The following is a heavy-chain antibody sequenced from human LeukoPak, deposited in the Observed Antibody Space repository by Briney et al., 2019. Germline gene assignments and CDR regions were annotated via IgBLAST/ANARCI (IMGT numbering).Heavy chain of an antibody. Sequence: GGSLRLSCAASGFTFSSYAMHWVRQAPGKGLEYVSAISSNGGSTYYANSVKGRFTISRDNSKNTLYLQMGSLRAEDMAVYYCARSGYSGPNYYYYYYMDVWGKGTTVTISS. J-gene: IGHJ6*03. D-gene: IGHD5-12*01. CDR2: ISSNGGST. CDR3: ARSGYSGPNYYYYYYMDV. CDR1: GFTFSSYA. V-gene: IGHV3-64*01.